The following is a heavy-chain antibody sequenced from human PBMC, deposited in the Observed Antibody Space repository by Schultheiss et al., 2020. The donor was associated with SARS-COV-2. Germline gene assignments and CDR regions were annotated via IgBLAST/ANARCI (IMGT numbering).Heavy chain of an antibody. Sequence: GGSLRLSCAASGFTLSNYGMTWVRQAPGKGLEWVSAIPGRGSGAFYAYSVKGRFTISRDNSKSTLFLDMNSLRADDTALYYCAKGESPSWNSESDYWGQGTLVTVSS. CDR2: IPGRGSGA. CDR3: AKGESPSWNSESDY. D-gene: IGHD2-2*01. V-gene: IGHV3-23*01. J-gene: IGHJ4*02. CDR1: GFTLSNYG.